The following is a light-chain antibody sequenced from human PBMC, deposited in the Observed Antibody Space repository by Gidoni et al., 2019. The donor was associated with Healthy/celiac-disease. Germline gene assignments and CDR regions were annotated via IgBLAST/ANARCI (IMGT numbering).Light chain of an antibody. CDR3: QQSYSTPCS. J-gene: IGKJ2*04. Sequence: DIQMTQSPSSLSASVGDRVTITCRASQSISSYLNWYQHKPGKAPKLLIYAASRMQSGVPSRFSGSGSGTDFTLTISSLQPEDCATYYCQQSYSTPCSFGQGTKLEIK. CDR2: AAS. V-gene: IGKV1-39*01. CDR1: QSISSY.